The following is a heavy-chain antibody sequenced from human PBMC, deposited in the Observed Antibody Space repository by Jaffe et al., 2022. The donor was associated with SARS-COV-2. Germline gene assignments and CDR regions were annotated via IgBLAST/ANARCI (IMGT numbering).Heavy chain of an antibody. D-gene: IGHD3-16*02. Sequence: QVQLVESGGGVVQPGRSLRLSCAASGFTFSSYAMHWVRQAPGKGLEWVAVISYDGSNKYYADSVKGRFTISRDNSKNTLYLQMNSLRAEDTAVYYCARSYVWGSYRHDAFDIWGQGTMVTVSS. CDR3: ARSYVWGSYRHDAFDI. CDR1: GFTFSSYA. V-gene: IGHV3-30*04. CDR2: ISYDGSNK. J-gene: IGHJ3*02.